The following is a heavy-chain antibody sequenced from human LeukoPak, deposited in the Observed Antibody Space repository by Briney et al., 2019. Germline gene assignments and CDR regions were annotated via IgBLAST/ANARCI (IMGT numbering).Heavy chain of an antibody. CDR1: GFTFSSYA. CDR3: AKASHYDILTGRCTARLWYFDY. Sequence: PGGSLRLSCAASGFTFSSYAINWVRQAPGKGLEWVSAISGSGGSTYYTDSVKGRFSISRDNSNNKLYLQMNSLRAEDAAVYYCAKASHYDILTGRCTARLWYFDYWGQGTLVTVSS. CDR2: ISGSGGST. V-gene: IGHV3-23*01. D-gene: IGHD3-9*01. J-gene: IGHJ4*02.